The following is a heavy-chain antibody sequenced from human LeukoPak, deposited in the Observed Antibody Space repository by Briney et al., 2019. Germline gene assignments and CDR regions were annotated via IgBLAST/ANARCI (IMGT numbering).Heavy chain of an antibody. V-gene: IGHV4-59*01. CDR3: AREGMYYDSSGGFDY. CDR2: IYYSGST. Sequence: SETLSPTCTVSGGSISSYYWSWIRQPPGKGLEWIGYIYYSGSTNYNPSLKSRVTISVDTSKNQFSLKLSSVTAADTAVYYCAREGMYYDSSGGFDYWGQGTLVTVSS. J-gene: IGHJ4*02. D-gene: IGHD3-22*01. CDR1: GGSISSYY.